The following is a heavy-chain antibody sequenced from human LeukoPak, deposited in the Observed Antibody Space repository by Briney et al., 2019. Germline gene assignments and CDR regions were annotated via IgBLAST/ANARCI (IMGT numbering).Heavy chain of an antibody. J-gene: IGHJ5*02. CDR1: GGSISSHY. D-gene: IGHD2-15*01. CDR2: IYTSGST. V-gene: IGHV4-4*07. Sequence: SETLSLTCTVSGGSISSHYWSWIRQPAGKGLEWIGRIYTSGSTNYNPSLKSRVTMSVDTSKNQFSLKLSSVTAADTAVYYCARVACSGGSCYSGWFDPWGQGTLVTVSS. CDR3: ARVACSGGSCYSGWFDP.